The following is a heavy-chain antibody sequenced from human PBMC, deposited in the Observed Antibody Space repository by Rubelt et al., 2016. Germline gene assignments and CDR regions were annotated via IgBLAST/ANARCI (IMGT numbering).Heavy chain of an antibody. D-gene: IGHD2-15*01. V-gene: IGHV3-9*01. CDR3: ARVVVVVAATFRFDP. Sequence: VRQAPGKGLEWVSGISWNSGSIGYADSVKGRFTISRDNAKNSLYLQMNSLRAEDTAVYYCARVVVVVAATFRFDPWGQGTLVTVSS. J-gene: IGHJ5*02. CDR2: ISWNSGSI.